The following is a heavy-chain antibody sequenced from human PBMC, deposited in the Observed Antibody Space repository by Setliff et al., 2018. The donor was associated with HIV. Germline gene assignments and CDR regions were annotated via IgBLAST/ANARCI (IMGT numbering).Heavy chain of an antibody. CDR2: INPFTGGT. J-gene: IGHJ4*02. V-gene: IGHV1-2*02. D-gene: IGHD1-20*01. CDR3: AREPARISGPYTGGSDL. CDR1: GYTFRANY. Sequence: GASVKVSCKASGYTFRANYIHWVRQAPGQGLVWMGWINPFTGGTNYAQKFQGRVTMTRDTSINTAYMELTSLKSDDTAVYYCAREPARISGPYTGGSDLWGQGTLVTVSS.